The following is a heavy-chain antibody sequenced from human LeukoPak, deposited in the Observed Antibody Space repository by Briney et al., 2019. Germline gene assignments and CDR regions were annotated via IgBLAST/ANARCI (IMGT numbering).Heavy chain of an antibody. D-gene: IGHD2-21*01. CDR1: GGSFSDYY. V-gene: IGHV4-34*01. Sequence: SETLSLTCAFDGGSFSDYYWSWIRQPPGEGLEWIGEINHSGYTNYNPSLKSRVTISADTSKNQFSLALTSVTAADTAVYSCARAVVGVPDSYFYFYHMDVWGKGTTVTVSS. J-gene: IGHJ6*03. CDR3: ARAVVGVPDSYFYFYHMDV. CDR2: INHSGYT.